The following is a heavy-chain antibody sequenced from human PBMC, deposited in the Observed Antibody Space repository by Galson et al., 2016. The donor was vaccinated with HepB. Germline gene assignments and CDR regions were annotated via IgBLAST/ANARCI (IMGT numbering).Heavy chain of an antibody. CDR1: RLTFSSYW. V-gene: IGHV3-23*01. CDR3: AKDAPSGRVVTGTWDS. J-gene: IGHJ4*02. D-gene: IGHD2-21*02. CDR2: ISGSGGTT. Sequence: SLRLSCAASRLTFSSYWMTWVRQAPGNGPEWVSAISGSGGTTYFADSVKGRFTLSRDNSKNTLYLQMNSLRAEDTAVYYCAKDAPSGRVVTGTWDSWGQGTLVTVSS.